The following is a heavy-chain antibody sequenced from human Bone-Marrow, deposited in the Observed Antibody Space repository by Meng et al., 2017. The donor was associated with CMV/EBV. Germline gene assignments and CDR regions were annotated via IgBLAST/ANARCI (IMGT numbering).Heavy chain of an antibody. V-gene: IGHV4-30-4*08. CDR2: IYYSGST. J-gene: IGHJ5*02. CDR1: GGSISSGDYY. CDR3: ARTNSCLGGSCYSGLDP. D-gene: IGHD2-15*01. Sequence: SCTVSGGSISSGDYYWSWIRQPPGKGLEWIGSIYYSGSTYYNPSLKSRVTISVDTSKNQFSLKLSSVTAADTAVYYCARTNSCLGGSCYSGLDPWGQGTLVTVSS.